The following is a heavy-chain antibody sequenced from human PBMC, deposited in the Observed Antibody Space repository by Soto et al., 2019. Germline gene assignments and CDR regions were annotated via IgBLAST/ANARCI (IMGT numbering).Heavy chain of an antibody. CDR1: GYTFTSYD. J-gene: IGHJ4*02. Sequence: ASVKVSCKASGYTFTSYDINWVRQATGQGLEWMGWMNPNSGNTGYAQKFQGRVTMTRNTSISTAYMELSSLRSEDTAVYYCARGDPDYIWGSYRRIFDYWGQGTLVTVSS. CDR3: ARGDPDYIWGSYRRIFDY. V-gene: IGHV1-8*01. D-gene: IGHD3-16*02. CDR2: MNPNSGNT.